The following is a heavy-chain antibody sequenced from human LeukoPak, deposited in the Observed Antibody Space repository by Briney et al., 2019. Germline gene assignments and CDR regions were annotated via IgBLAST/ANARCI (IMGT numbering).Heavy chain of an antibody. Sequence: SETLSLTCTVSGGSVSSGSYYWSWIRQPPGKGLEWIGYIYYSGSTNYNPSLKSRVTISVDTSKNQFSLKLSSVTAADTAVYYCVRALSGYSYGSHPNPHFDCWGQGTLVTVSS. D-gene: IGHD5-18*01. J-gene: IGHJ4*02. V-gene: IGHV4-61*01. CDR3: VRALSGYSYGSHPNPHFDC. CDR1: GGSVSSGSYY. CDR2: IYYSGST.